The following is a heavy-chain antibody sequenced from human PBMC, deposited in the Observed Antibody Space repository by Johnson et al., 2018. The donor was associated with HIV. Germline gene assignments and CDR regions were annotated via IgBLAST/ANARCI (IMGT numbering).Heavy chain of an antibody. CDR2: ISSGGGSI. J-gene: IGHJ3*02. CDR3: ARALGDYVQGAFDI. Sequence: SLRLSCTASGFTFSDFYMSWIRQAPGKGLEWLSYISSGGGSIYYADSVKSRFTISRDNAKNSLFLQMNSLRAEDTAVYYCARALGDYVQGAFDIWGQGTMVTVSS. V-gene: IGHV3-11*04. D-gene: IGHD4-17*01. CDR1: GFTFSDFY.